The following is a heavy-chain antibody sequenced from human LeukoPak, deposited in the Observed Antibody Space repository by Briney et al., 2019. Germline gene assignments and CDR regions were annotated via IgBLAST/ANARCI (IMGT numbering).Heavy chain of an antibody. CDR3: ARAGVLLWFAHDY. CDR2: ISGSGGST. J-gene: IGHJ4*02. V-gene: IGHV3-23*01. Sequence: PGGSLRLSCAASGFTFSSYAMSWVRQAPGKGLEWVSAISGSGGSTYYADSVKGRFTISRDNSKNTLYLQMNSLRAEDTAVYYCARAGVLLWFAHDYWGQGTLVTVSS. D-gene: IGHD3-10*01. CDR1: GFTFSSYA.